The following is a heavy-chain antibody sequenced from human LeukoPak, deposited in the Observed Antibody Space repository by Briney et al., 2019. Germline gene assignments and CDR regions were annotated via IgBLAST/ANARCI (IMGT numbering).Heavy chain of an antibody. J-gene: IGHJ4*02. D-gene: IGHD6-13*01. CDR3: AKDMGSSSWYYFDY. CDR2: ISYDGSNK. Sequence: PGRSLRLSCAASGFTFSSYAMHWVRQAPGKGLEWVAVISYDGSNKYYADSVKGRFTISRDNSKNTLYLQMNSLRAEDTALYYCAKDMGSSSWYYFDYWGQGTLVTVSS. V-gene: IGHV3-30*04. CDR1: GFTFSSYA.